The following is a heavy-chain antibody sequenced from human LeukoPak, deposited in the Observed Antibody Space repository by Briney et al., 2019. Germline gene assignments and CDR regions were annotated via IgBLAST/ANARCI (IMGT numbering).Heavy chain of an antibody. CDR1: GYSFSNYD. Sequence: ASVKVPCKASGYSFSNYDINWVRLRQATGQGPEWMGWMNPHSGDTGSPQRFRGRVSMTWDTSISTAYLELSGLTSDDTAVYYCARGPDTSSWTAEYFQHWGQGTLVTVSS. V-gene: IGHV1-8*01. J-gene: IGHJ1*01. CDR3: ARGPDTSSWTAEYFQH. D-gene: IGHD6-13*01. CDR2: MNPHSGDT.